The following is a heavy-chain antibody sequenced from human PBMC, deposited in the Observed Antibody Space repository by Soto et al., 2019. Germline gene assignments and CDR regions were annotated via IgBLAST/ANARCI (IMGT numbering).Heavy chain of an antibody. CDR3: ARADIATPFDPPAFDI. Sequence: QVQLQESGPGLVKPSQTLSLTCSVSGGSISSGDYYWSWIRQRPGKGLEWLGNIYYSGSTSYYNPSPKSRVTMSVDSSKNQFSLNLSSVTDADTAVYYCARADIATPFDPPAFDIWGQGTMLTVSS. J-gene: IGHJ3*02. CDR2: IYYSGSTS. D-gene: IGHD5-12*01. CDR1: GGSISSGDYY. V-gene: IGHV4-30-4*01.